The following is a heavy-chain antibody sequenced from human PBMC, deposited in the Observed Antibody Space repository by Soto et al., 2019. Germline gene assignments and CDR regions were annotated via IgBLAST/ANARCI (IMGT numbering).Heavy chain of an antibody. CDR3: ARGPSYGLIGPWIDP. CDR1: GGSISSGDYY. Sequence: QVQLQESGPGLVKPSQTLSLTCTVSGGSISSGDYYWSWIRQPPGKGLEWIGYIYYSGSTYYNPSLKSRVIISVDTSKNQFSLKLSSVTAADTAVYYCARGPSYGLIGPWIDPWGQGSLVTVSS. V-gene: IGHV4-30-4*01. J-gene: IGHJ5*02. CDR2: IYYSGST. D-gene: IGHD2-8*01.